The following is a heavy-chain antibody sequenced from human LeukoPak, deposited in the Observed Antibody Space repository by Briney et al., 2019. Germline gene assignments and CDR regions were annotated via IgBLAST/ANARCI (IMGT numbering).Heavy chain of an antibody. Sequence: GGSLRLPCAASGFTFSSYWMSWVRQAPGKGLEWVANIKQDGSEKYYVDSVKGRFTISRDNAKNSLYLQMNSLRAEDTAVYYCARDPHGQWLDPGPIDYWGQGTLVTVSS. CDR2: IKQDGSEK. D-gene: IGHD6-19*01. CDR3: ARDPHGQWLDPGPIDY. V-gene: IGHV3-7*01. J-gene: IGHJ4*02. CDR1: GFTFSSYW.